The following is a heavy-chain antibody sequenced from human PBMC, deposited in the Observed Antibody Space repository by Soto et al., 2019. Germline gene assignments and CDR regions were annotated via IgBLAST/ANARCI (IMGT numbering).Heavy chain of an antibody. CDR2: IWYDGSNK. CDR3: AREGENDAFDI. CDR1: GFTFSSYG. D-gene: IGHD3-16*01. Sequence: QVQLVESGGGVVQPGRSLRLSCAASGFTFSSYGMHWVRQAPGKGLEWVVVIWYDGSNKYYADSVKGRFTISRDNSKNTLYLQMNSLRAEDTAVYYCAREGENDAFDIWGQGTMVTVSS. J-gene: IGHJ3*02. V-gene: IGHV3-33*01.